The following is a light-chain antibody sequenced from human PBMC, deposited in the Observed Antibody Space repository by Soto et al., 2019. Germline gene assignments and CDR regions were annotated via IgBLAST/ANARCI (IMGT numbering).Light chain of an antibody. CDR3: YHYISLPRT. Sequence: IVMTQSPASLSVSPGERATHSCRASPNVNSNLAWYPQKPAQAPRVLFYGAPTRATGIPARFSGSGSGMEFTLIFSCLQFEDITVYCCYHYISLPRTFVKGTNVYIK. J-gene: IGKJ1*01. CDR1: PNVNSN. CDR2: GAP. V-gene: IGKV3-15*01.